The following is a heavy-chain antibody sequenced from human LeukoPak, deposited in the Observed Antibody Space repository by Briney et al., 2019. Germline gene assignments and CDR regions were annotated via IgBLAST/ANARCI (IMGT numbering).Heavy chain of an antibody. CDR1: GYTFTSYG. Sequence: GASVKVSCKASGYTFTSYGISWVRQAPGQGLEWMGWISTYNGNTNYAQKLQGRVTMTTDTSTSTVYMELRSLRSDDTAVYYCVAGNGWLGDYWGQGTLVTVSS. J-gene: IGHJ4*02. CDR3: VAGNGWLGDY. D-gene: IGHD6-19*01. CDR2: ISTYNGNT. V-gene: IGHV1-18*04.